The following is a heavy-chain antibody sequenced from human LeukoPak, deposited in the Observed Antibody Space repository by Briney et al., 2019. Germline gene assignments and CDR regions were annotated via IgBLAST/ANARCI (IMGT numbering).Heavy chain of an antibody. CDR2: ISGSVGST. J-gene: IGHJ5*02. CDR3: ARDRSQEFDP. V-gene: IGHV3-23*01. Sequence: GGTLRLSCAASGFAFTNYGMSWVRQAPGKGLEWVSSISGSVGSTYYADSVKGRFTISRDNSKNTLYVQMNSLRAEDTAIYYCARDRSQEFDPWGQGTLVTVSS. CDR1: GFAFTNYG. D-gene: IGHD3-10*01.